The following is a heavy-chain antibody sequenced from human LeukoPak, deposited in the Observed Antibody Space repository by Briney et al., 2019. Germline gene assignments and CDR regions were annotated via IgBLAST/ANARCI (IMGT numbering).Heavy chain of an antibody. CDR3: ARDDIPYYYDSSGLRHVDY. Sequence: GGSLRLSCAASGFTFSSYWMHWVRQAPGKGLVWVSRINSDGSSTSYADSVKGRFTISRDNAKNTLYLQMNSLRAEDTAVYYCARDDIPYYYDSSGLRHVDYWGQGTLVTVSS. CDR2: INSDGSST. CDR1: GFTFSSYW. D-gene: IGHD3-22*01. V-gene: IGHV3-74*01. J-gene: IGHJ4*02.